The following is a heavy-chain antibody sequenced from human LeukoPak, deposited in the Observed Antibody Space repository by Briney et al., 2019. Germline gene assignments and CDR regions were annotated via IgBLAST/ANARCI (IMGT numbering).Heavy chain of an antibody. CDR3: ARLPTFYYDSSGYHYDY. J-gene: IGHJ4*02. CDR1: GFTFSSYA. CDR2: TAGSGISK. D-gene: IGHD3-22*01. V-gene: IGHV3-23*01. Sequence: GGSLRLSCAASGFTFSSYAMSWVRQAPGKGLEWASSTAGSGISKDYADSVKGRFTTSKDKSKNTLYLQMDNLRAEDTGVYFCARLPTFYYDSSGYHYDYWGQGTLVTVSS.